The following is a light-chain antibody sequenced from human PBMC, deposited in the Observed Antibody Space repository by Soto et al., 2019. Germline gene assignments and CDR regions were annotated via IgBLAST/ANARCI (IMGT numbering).Light chain of an antibody. CDR3: SSYTNSNPPYV. V-gene: IGLV2-14*01. Sequence: QSVLTQPASVSGSPGQSITISWTGTSSDVGGYNYVSWYQQHPGKAPKLMIYDVNDRPSGVSNRFSGSKSGNTASLTISGLQTEDEADYYCSSYTNSNPPYVFGTGTKLTVL. J-gene: IGLJ1*01. CDR2: DVN. CDR1: SSDVGGYNY.